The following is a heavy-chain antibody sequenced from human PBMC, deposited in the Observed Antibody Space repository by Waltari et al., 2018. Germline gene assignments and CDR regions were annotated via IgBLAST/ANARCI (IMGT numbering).Heavy chain of an antibody. J-gene: IGHJ4*02. Sequence: EVQLVESGGGLVQPGGSLRLYCAAPGFTLSTRWMSWVRQAPGKGLEWVANINQDGREKYYVDSMKGRVTISRDNAKNSHFLQMDSLRAEDTAVYFCAMAAGTLYWGQGTLVTVSS. CDR2: INQDGREK. CDR3: AMAAGTLY. D-gene: IGHD6-13*01. V-gene: IGHV3-7*01. CDR1: GFTLSTRW.